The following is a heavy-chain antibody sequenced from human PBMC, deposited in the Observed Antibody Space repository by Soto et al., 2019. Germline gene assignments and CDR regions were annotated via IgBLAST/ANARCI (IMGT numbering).Heavy chain of an antibody. Sequence: ASVKVSCKASGYTFTSYGISWVRQAPGQGLEWMGWISAYNGNTNYAQKRQGRVTMTTDTSTSTAYMELRSLRSDDTAVYYCARDRGEWLLSAYYFDYWGQGTLVTVSS. V-gene: IGHV1-18*01. CDR1: GYTFTSYG. CDR3: ARDRGEWLLSAYYFDY. J-gene: IGHJ4*02. CDR2: ISAYNGNT. D-gene: IGHD3-3*01.